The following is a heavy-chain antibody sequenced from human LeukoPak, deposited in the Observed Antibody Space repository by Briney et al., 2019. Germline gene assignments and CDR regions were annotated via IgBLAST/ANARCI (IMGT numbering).Heavy chain of an antibody. Sequence: ASVKVSCKASGYTFSSYAIRWVRQAPGQGLEWMGWINAYNGNTNYAQKLQGRVTMTTDTSISTAYMELSSLRSDDTAVYYCARRWQLREGGVFDIWGQETMVADCS. V-gene: IGHV1-18*01. D-gene: IGHD2-8*02. CDR3: ARRWQLREGGVFDI. CDR2: INAYNGNT. J-gene: IGHJ3*02. CDR1: GYTFSSYA.